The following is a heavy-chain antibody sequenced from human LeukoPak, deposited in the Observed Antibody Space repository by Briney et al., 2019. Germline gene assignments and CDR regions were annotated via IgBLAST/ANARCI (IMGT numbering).Heavy chain of an antibody. CDR2: ITSDGRST. CDR3: ARERTGYYYDSSGSFDY. J-gene: IGHJ4*02. V-gene: IGHV3-74*01. D-gene: IGHD3-22*01. CDR1: GFTFSTYW. Sequence: GGSLRLSCAASGFTFSTYWMHWVRQAPGKGLVWVSRITSDGRSTSYADSVKGRFAISRDNSKNTLYLQMNSLRAEDTAVYYCARERTGYYYDSSGSFDYWGQGTLVTVSS.